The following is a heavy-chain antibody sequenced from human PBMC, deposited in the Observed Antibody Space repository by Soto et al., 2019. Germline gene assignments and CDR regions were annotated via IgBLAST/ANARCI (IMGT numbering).Heavy chain of an antibody. Sequence: GGSLRLSCAASGFIFSNHAMSWVRQVPGKGLEWVSGISAGGNLIYYADSVRGRFTMSRDNSKNMLYQQMNSLRAEDTAVYFCAKRQGIGAAAKNFDFWGQGARVTVSS. CDR2: ISAGGNLI. CDR3: AKRQGIGAAAKNFDF. D-gene: IGHD6-13*01. J-gene: IGHJ4*02. CDR1: GFIFSNHA. V-gene: IGHV3-23*01.